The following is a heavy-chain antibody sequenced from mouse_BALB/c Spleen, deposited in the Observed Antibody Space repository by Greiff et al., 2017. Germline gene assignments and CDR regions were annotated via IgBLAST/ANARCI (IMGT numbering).Heavy chain of an antibody. CDR1: GFSLTSYG. D-gene: IGHD2-12*01. J-gene: IGHJ4*01. Sequence: VKVVESGPGLVQPSQSLSITCTVSGFSLTSYGVHWVRQSPGKGLEWLGVIWSGGSTDYNAAFISRLSISKDNSKSQVFFKMSSLQADDTAIYYSARDSRYEKDAMGNWGQGDSDTVSS. V-gene: IGHV2-4-1*01. CDR3: ARDSRYEKDAMGN. CDR2: IWSGGST.